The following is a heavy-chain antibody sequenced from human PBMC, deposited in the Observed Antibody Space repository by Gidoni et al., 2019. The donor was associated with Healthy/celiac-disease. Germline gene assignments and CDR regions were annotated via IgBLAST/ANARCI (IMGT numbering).Heavy chain of an antibody. V-gene: IGHV3-33*01. CDR3: AREIVVVPGGSATYYYYGMDV. Sequence: SSYGMHWVRQAPGKGLEWVAVIWYDGSNKYYADSVKGRFTISRDNSKNTLYLQMNSLRAEDTAVYYCAREIVVVPGGSATYYYYGMDVWGQGTTVTVSS. CDR2: IWYDGSNK. CDR1: SSYG. J-gene: IGHJ6*02. D-gene: IGHD2-2*01.